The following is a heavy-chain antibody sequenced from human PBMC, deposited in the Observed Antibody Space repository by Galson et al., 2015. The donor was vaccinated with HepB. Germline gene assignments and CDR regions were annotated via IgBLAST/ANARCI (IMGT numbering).Heavy chain of an antibody. V-gene: IGHV1-3*01. CDR1: GYTFTSYA. CDR2: INAGNGNT. Sequence: SVKVSCKASGYTFTSYAMHWVRQAPGQRLEWMGWINAGNGNTKYSQKFQGRVTITRDTSASTAYMELSSLRSEDTAVYYCAREFPTRTSLYYYYYYMDVWGKGTTVTVSS. CDR3: AREFPTRTSLYYYYYYMDV. J-gene: IGHJ6*03. D-gene: IGHD2-21*01.